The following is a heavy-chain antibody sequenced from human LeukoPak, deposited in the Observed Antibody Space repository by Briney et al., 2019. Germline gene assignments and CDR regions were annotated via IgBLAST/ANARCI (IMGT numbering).Heavy chain of an antibody. Sequence: PSQTLSLTCTVSGGSISSGGYYWSWIRQHPGKGLEWIGYIYYSGSTYYNLSLKSRVTISVDKSKNQFSLKLSSVTAADTAVYYCARALGCSGGSCREASDAFDIWGQGTMVTVSS. CDR2: IYYSGST. CDR1: GGSISSGGYY. V-gene: IGHV4-31*03. D-gene: IGHD2-15*01. CDR3: ARALGCSGGSCREASDAFDI. J-gene: IGHJ3*02.